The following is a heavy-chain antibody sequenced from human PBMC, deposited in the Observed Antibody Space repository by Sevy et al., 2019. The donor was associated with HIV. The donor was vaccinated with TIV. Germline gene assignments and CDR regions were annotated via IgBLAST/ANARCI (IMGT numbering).Heavy chain of an antibody. Sequence: GGSLRLSCAASGFTFTSYEMNWVRQAPGKGLEWLSYISNSGTTIYYSDSVKGRFTISRDNARNSLYLQMSSLRAEDPAVYYCARDLPPSATTVPHFDCWGQGTLVTVSS. V-gene: IGHV3-48*03. J-gene: IGHJ4*02. CDR2: ISNSGTTI. CDR3: ARDLPPSATTVPHFDC. D-gene: IGHD4-17*01. CDR1: GFTFTSYE.